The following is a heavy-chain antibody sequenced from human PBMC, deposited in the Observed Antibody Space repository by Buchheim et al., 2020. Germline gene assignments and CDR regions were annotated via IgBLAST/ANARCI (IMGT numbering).Heavy chain of an antibody. Sequence: LLVESGGDLVQPGGSLRLSCAASEFTFRDHAMTWVRQAPGMGLQWVSSIDISGTYTDYADSVRGRFSMSRDNSKKQLYLQMNSLRPDDTAVYYCAQELRPNDSWGPGT. CDR3: AQELRPNDS. J-gene: IGHJ4*02. CDR2: IDISGTYT. V-gene: IGHV3-23*04. CDR1: EFTFRDHA.